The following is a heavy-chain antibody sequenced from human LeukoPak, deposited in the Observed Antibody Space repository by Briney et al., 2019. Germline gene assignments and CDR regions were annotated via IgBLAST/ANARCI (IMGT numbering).Heavy chain of an antibody. CDR2: ISWNGGST. V-gene: IGHV3-20*04. CDR3: ASGRSGYYYMDV. D-gene: IGHD2-15*01. Sequence: GGSLRLSCAASGSTFSSYAMSWVRQAPGKGLEWVSGISWNGGSTGYADSVKGRFTISRDNAKNSLYLQMNSLRAEDTALYYCASGRSGYYYMDVWGKGTTVTVSS. CDR1: GSTFSSYA. J-gene: IGHJ6*03.